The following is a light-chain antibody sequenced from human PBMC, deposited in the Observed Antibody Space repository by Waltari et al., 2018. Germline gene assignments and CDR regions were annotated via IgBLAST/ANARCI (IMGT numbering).Light chain of an antibody. Sequence: QSVRSQPPSVIGTTGQGVTISCSGRSSYIGINTLNWYQQPPGTAPKLRIYKNKQRPSGVPDRFSGSKSGTSASLAISGLRSEDEADYYCAAWDDSLNGWVFGGGTKLTVL. J-gene: IGLJ3*02. CDR1: SSYIGINT. CDR3: AAWDDSLNGWV. CDR2: KNK. V-gene: IGLV1-44*01.